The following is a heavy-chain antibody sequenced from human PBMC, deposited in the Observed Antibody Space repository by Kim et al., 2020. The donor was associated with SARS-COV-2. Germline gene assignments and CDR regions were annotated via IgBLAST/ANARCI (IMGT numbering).Heavy chain of an antibody. Sequence: SETLSLTCAVYGGSFSGYYWSWIRQPPGKGLEWIGEINHSGSTNYNPSLKSRVTISVDTSKNQFSLKLSSVTAADTAVYYCASSDWFDPWGQGTLVTVSS. V-gene: IGHV4-34*01. CDR1: GGSFSGYY. CDR2: INHSGST. CDR3: ASSDWFDP. J-gene: IGHJ5*02.